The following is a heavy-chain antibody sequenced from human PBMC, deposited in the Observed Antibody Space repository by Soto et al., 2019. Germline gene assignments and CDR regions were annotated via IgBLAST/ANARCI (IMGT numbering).Heavy chain of an antibody. CDR3: ARDSNPPEIYYYYGMDV. J-gene: IGHJ6*02. CDR1: GGTFSSYA. D-gene: IGHD4-4*01. CDR2: IIPIFGTA. Sequence: QVQLVQSGAEMKKPGSSVKVSCKASGGTFSSYAIRWVRQAPGQGLEWMGGIIPIFGTANYAQKFQGRVTITADESTSTAYMELSSLRSEDTAVYYCARDSNPPEIYYYYGMDVWGQGTTVTVSS. V-gene: IGHV1-69*01.